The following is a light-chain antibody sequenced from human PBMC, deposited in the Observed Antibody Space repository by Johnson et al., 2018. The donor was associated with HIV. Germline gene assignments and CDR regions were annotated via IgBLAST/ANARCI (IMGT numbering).Light chain of an antibody. J-gene: IGLJ1*01. CDR3: GTGDTSLTTGGV. Sequence: QSVLTQPPSVSAAPGQKVTISCSGSSSNIGDNYVSWYQQLPGTAPKLLIYDNNNRPSGIPDRFSGSKSGTSATLGIAGLQTGDEADYYCGTGDTSLTTGGVFGTGTKVTVL. CDR2: DNN. CDR1: SSNIGDNY. V-gene: IGLV1-51*01.